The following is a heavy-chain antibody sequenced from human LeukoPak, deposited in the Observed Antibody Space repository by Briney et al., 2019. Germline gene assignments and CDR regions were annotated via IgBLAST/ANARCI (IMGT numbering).Heavy chain of an antibody. CDR1: GGSISSYY. D-gene: IGHD6-13*01. J-gene: IGHJ4*02. CDR2: ISGSGGSA. Sequence: ETLSLTCTVSGGSISSYYWSWIRQPPGKGLERVSAISGSGGSAYYADSVKGRFTISRDNSKNTLYLQMNSLRAEDTAVYYCARDSTFDYWGQGTLVTVSS. CDR3: ARDSTFDY. V-gene: IGHV3-23*01.